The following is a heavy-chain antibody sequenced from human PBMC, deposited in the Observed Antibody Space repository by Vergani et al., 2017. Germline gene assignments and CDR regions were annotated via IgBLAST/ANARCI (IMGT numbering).Heavy chain of an antibody. V-gene: IGHV3-30-3*01. J-gene: IGHJ3*02. CDR2: ISYDGSNK. D-gene: IGHD3-10*01. Sequence: QVQLVESGGGVVQPGRSLRLSCAASGFTFSSYAMHWVRQAPGKGLEWVAVISYDGSNKYYADSVKGRFTISRDNSKNTLYLQMNSLRAEDTAVYYCARDRGVRGAAFDIWGQGTMVTVSS. CDR1: GFTFSSYA. CDR3: ARDRGVRGAAFDI.